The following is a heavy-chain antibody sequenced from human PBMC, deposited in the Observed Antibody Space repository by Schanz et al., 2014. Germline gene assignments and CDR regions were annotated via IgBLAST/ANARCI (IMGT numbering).Heavy chain of an antibody. CDR1: GFTLSSYA. CDR3: AIPGYANSWSPYHFNY. J-gene: IGHJ4*01. V-gene: IGHV3-23*04. Sequence: DVQLAESGGGLVQPGGSLRLSCAASGFTLSSYALSWVRQSPGKGLEWVSAINTADTTYYADSVKGRFTVSRDNSKNTVYLHMNSLRDEDTAVYFCAIPGYANSWSPYHFNYWGHGTLVTVSS. CDR2: INTADTT. D-gene: IGHD6-13*01.